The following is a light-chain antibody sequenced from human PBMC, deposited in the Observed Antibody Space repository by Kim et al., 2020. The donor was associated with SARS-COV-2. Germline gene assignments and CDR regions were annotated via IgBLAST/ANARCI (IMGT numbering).Light chain of an antibody. CDR2: LNSDGSH. CDR3: QTWGTGIQV. Sequence: QPVLTQSPSASASLGASVKLTCTLSSGHSSYAIAWHQQQPEKGPRYLMKLNSDGSHSKGDGIPDRFSRSSSGAERYLTISSLQSEDEADYYCQTWGTGIQVFGGGTQLTVL. J-gene: IGLJ2*01. CDR1: SGHSSYA. V-gene: IGLV4-69*01.